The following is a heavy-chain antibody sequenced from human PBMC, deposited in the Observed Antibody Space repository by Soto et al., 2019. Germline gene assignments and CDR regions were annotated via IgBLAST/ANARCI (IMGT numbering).Heavy chain of an antibody. Sequence: QAQLVESGGGVVLAGRSLRLSCAAYEFTFNIYAMHWVRQAPGKGLEWVAVIAYDGNDKYYADSVKGRFTISRDNSKNALYLQMNTLRPEDTAMYYCARDVGNYVPYYYGMDVWGQGTTVTVSS. CDR2: IAYDGNDK. V-gene: IGHV3-30*03. J-gene: IGHJ6*02. D-gene: IGHD1-7*01. CDR3: ARDVGNYVPYYYGMDV. CDR1: EFTFNIYA.